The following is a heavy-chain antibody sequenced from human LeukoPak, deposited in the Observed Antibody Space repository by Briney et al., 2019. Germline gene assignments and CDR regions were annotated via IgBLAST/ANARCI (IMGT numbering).Heavy chain of an antibody. Sequence: GGSLRLSCAASGFTFSSYGMHWVRQAPGKGLEWVSFIRYDGSNEYYADSVKGRFTISRDNSKNTLYLQMNSLRAEDTAVYYCASTSDYDILTGYYRGAFDIWGQGTMVTVSS. CDR3: ASTSDYDILTGYYRGAFDI. CDR2: IRYDGSNE. J-gene: IGHJ3*02. D-gene: IGHD3-9*01. V-gene: IGHV3-30*02. CDR1: GFTFSSYG.